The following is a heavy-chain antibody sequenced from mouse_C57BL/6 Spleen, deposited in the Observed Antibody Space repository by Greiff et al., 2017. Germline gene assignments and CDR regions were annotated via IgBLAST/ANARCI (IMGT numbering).Heavy chain of an antibody. CDR2: IYPGSGST. CDR1: GYTFTSYW. CDR3: ERTYDYDNYFDY. V-gene: IGHV1-55*01. Sequence: VQLQQPGAELVKPGASVKMSCKASGYTFTSYWITWVKQRPGQGLEWIGDIYPGSGSTNYNEKFKSKATLTVDTSSSTAYMQLSHLTSADSAVYYCERTYDYDNYFDYWGHGTTRTVSS. D-gene: IGHD2-4*01. J-gene: IGHJ2*01.